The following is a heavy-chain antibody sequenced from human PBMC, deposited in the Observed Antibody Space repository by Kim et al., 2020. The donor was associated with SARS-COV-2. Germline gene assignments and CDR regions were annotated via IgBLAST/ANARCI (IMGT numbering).Heavy chain of an antibody. CDR1: GFTFSSYS. D-gene: IGHD3-22*01. J-gene: IGHJ4*02. CDR3: AKINYDSSGYYSLDY. V-gene: IGHV3-21*01. Sequence: LSLTCAASGFTFSSYSMNWVRQAPGKGLEWVSSISSSSSYIYYADSVKGRFTISRDNAKNSLYLQMNSLRAEDTAVYYCAKINYDSSGYYSLDYWGQGTLVTVSS. CDR2: ISSSSSYI.